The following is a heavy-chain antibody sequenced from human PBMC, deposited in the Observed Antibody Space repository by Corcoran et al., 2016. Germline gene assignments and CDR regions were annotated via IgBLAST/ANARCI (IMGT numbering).Heavy chain of an antibody. J-gene: IGHJ3*02. CDR2: FKSKTDGGST. D-gene: IGHD3-22*01. CDR3: TTEITMIVVGPDYSFDI. Sequence: EVQLVESGGGLVKPGGSLRLSCAASGFTFSNAWMNWVRQAPGKGLEWVGRFKSKTDGGSTDYAAPVKGRFTHARDDSKNTLDLQMNRLKTEDTAVYYYTTEITMIVVGPDYSFDIWGQGTMVTVSS. CDR1: GFTFSNAW. V-gene: IGHV3-15*07.